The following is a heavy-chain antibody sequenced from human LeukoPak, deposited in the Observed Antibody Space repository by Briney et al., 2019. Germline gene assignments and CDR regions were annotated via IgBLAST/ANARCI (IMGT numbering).Heavy chain of an antibody. CDR3: AKHSAIRYLFDY. J-gene: IGHJ4*02. V-gene: IGHV3-23*01. D-gene: IGHD3-9*01. CDR2: ISGSGGST. CDR1: GFTFSSYA. Sequence: GGSLRLSCAASGFTFSSYAMSWVRQAPGKGLEWVSAISGSGGSTYYADSVKGRFIISRDNSKNTLYLQMNSLRAEDTAVYYCAKHSAIRYLFDYWGQGTLVTVSS.